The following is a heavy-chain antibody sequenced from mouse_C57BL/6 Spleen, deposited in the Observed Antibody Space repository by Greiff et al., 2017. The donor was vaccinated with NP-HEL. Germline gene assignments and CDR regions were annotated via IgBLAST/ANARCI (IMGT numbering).Heavy chain of an antibody. J-gene: IGHJ4*01. Sequence: EVQLVESGPELVKPGASVKMSCKASGYTFTDYNMHWVKQSHGKSLEWIGYINPNNGGTSYNQKFKGKATLTVNKSSSTAYMELRSLTSEDSAVYYCAREEVIAMDYWGQGTSVTVSS. CDR1: GYTFTDYN. CDR2: INPNNGGT. CDR3: AREEVIAMDY. D-gene: IGHD2-2*01. V-gene: IGHV1-22*01.